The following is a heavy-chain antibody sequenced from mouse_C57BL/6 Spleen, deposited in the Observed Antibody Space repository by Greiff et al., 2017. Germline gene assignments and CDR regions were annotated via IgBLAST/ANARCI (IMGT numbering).Heavy chain of an antibody. CDR1: GYSITSGYY. CDR2: ISYDGSN. V-gene: IGHV3-6*01. Sequence: ESGPGLVKPSQSLSLTCSVTGYSITSGYYWNWIRQFPGNKLEWMGYISYDGSNNYNPSLKNRISITRDTSKNQFFLKLNSVTTEDTATYYCARDGNYVYYWGQGTTLTVSS. CDR3: ARDGNYVYY. D-gene: IGHD1-1*02. J-gene: IGHJ2*01.